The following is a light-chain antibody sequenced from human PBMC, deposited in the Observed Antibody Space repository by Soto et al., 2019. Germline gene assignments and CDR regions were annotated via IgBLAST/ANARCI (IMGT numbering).Light chain of an antibody. CDR2: AAS. CDR1: QGISNY. CDR3: QMYTNVPA. J-gene: IGKJ4*01. V-gene: IGKV1-27*01. Sequence: DIQMTQSPSSLSASVGDRVTITCRASQGISNYLAWYQQIPGKVPKLLISAASTLQSGVPSRFSGSGSGTDFTLTISSLQPEDVATYYCQMYTNVPACGGGTKVEIK.